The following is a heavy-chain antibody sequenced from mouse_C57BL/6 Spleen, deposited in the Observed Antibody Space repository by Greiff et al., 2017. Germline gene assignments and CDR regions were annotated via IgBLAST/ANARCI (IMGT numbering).Heavy chain of an antibody. CDR1: GFSLTSYG. V-gene: IGHV2-2*01. D-gene: IGHD2-4*01. J-gene: IGHJ4*01. CDR2: IWSGGST. CDR3: ARNAIYYDYDGAMDY. Sequence: QVQLKESGPGLVQPSQSLSITCTVSGFSLTSYGVHWVRQSPGKGLEWLGVIWSGGSTDYNAAFISRLSISKDNSKSQVFFKMNSLQADDTAIYYCARNAIYYDYDGAMDYWGQGTSVTVSS.